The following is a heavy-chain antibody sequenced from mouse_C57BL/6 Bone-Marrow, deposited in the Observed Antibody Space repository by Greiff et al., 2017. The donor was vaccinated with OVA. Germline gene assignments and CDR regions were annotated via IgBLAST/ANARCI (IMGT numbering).Heavy chain of an antibody. Sequence: EVQGVESGGGLVQPKGSLKLSCAASGFSFNTYAMNWVRQAPGKGLEWVARIRSKSNNYATYYADSVKERFTISRDDSESMLYLQMNNLKTEDTAMYYCVRHHTTVVESYAMDYWGQGTSVTVSS. CDR1: GFSFNTYA. J-gene: IGHJ4*01. V-gene: IGHV10-1*01. D-gene: IGHD1-1*01. CDR2: IRSKSNNYAT. CDR3: VRHHTTVVESYAMDY.